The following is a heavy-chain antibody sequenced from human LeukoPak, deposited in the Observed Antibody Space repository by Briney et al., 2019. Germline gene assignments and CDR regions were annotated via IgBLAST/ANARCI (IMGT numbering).Heavy chain of an antibody. Sequence: SETLSLTCTVSGGSISSGNYYWSWIRQPAGKGLEWIGRIYTSGRTNYNPSLKSRVTISVDTSKNQFSLKLSSVTAADTAVYYCARLPYYGSGSYYSREAFDIWGQGTMVTVSS. J-gene: IGHJ3*02. CDR3: ARLPYYGSGSYYSREAFDI. D-gene: IGHD3-10*01. CDR2: IYTSGRT. V-gene: IGHV4-61*02. CDR1: GGSISSGNYY.